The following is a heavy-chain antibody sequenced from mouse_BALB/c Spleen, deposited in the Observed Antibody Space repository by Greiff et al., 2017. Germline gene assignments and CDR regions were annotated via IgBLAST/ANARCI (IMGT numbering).Heavy chain of an antibody. Sequence: EVHLVESGGGLVQPGGSLRLSCATSGFTFTDYYMSWVRQPPGKALEWLGFIRNKANGYTTEYSASVKGRFTISRDNSQSILYLQMNTLRAEDSATYYCARDYDYDGYYYAMDYWGQGTSVTVSS. J-gene: IGHJ4*01. D-gene: IGHD2-4*01. CDR3: ARDYDYDGYYYAMDY. CDR2: IRNKANGYTT. CDR1: GFTFTDYY. V-gene: IGHV7-3*02.